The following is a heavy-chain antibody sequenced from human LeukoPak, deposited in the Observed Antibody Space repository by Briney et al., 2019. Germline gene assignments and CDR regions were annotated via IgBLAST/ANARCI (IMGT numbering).Heavy chain of an antibody. CDR1: GYTFTGYY. CDR3: AREGSSTSTYWFDP. CDR2: IIPIFGTA. J-gene: IGHJ5*02. D-gene: IGHD2-2*01. Sequence: GASVKVSCKASGYTFTGYYVHWVRQAPGQGLEWMGGIIPIFGTANYAQKFQGRVTITTDESTSTAYMELSSLRSEDTAVYYCAREGSSTSTYWFDPWGQGTLVTVSS. V-gene: IGHV1-69*05.